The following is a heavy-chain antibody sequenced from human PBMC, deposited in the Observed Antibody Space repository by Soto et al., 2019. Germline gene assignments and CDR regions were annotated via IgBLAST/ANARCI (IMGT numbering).Heavy chain of an antibody. Sequence: GGSLRLSCAASGFTFSSYAMHWVRQAPGKGLEWVAVISYDGSNKYYADSVKGRFTISRDNSKNTLYLQMNSLRAEDTAVYYCARDTHDYGDYGAFDIWGQGTMVTVSS. CDR2: ISYDGSNK. CDR1: GFTFSSYA. V-gene: IGHV3-30-3*01. J-gene: IGHJ3*02. CDR3: ARDTHDYGDYGAFDI. D-gene: IGHD4-17*01.